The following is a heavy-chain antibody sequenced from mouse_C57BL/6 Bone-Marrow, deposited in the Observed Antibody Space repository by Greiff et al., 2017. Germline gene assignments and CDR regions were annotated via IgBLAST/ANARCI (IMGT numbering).Heavy chain of an antibody. V-gene: IGHV14-4*01. CDR1: GFNIKDDY. J-gene: IGHJ2*01. CDR2: IDPENGYT. D-gene: IGHD1-1*01. CDR3: TTIYYYGSSPLDY. Sequence: VQLQQSGAELVRPGASVKLSCTASGFNIKDDYMHWVKQRPEQGLEWIGWIDPENGYTESASKFQGKATITADTSSNTAYLQLSSLTSEDTAVYYCTTIYYYGSSPLDYWGQGTTLTVSS.